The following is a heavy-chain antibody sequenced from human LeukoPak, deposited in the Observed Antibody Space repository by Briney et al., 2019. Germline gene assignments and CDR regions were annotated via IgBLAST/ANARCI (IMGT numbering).Heavy chain of an antibody. CDR3: AKGEWELRGALDY. D-gene: IGHD1-26*01. CDR1: GFTFSSYA. V-gene: IGHV3-30-3*01. Sequence: GGSLRLSCAASGFTFSSYAMHWVRQAPGKGLEWVAVISYDGSNKYYADSVKGRFTISRDNSKNTLYLQMNSLRAEDTAVYYCAKGEWELRGALDYWGQGTLVTVSS. J-gene: IGHJ4*02. CDR2: ISYDGSNK.